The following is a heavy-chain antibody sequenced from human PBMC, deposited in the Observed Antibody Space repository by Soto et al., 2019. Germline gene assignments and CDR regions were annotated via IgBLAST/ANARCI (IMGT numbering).Heavy chain of an antibody. V-gene: IGHV4-4*07. D-gene: IGHD6-13*01. J-gene: IGHJ4*02. CDR3: ARVLWSSSLSGLFDY. CDR2: IYTSGST. Sequence: SETLSLTCTVSGGSISSYYWIWIRQPAGKGLEWIGRIYTSGSTNYNPSLKSRVTMSLDTSKNQFSLKLSSVTAADTAVYYCARVLWSSSLSGLFDYWGQGTLVTVSS. CDR1: GGSISSYY.